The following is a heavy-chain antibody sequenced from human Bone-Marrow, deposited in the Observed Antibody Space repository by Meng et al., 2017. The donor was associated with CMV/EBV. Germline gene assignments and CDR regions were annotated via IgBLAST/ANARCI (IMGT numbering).Heavy chain of an antibody. CDR3: ARAGVGGTTPFDP. CDR2: IMPVFGTA. CDR1: GSNFNKDF. D-gene: IGHD1/OR15-1a*01. Sequence: CKESGSNFNKDFISWVRQAPGQGLEWMGQIMPVFGTAEYSQKFLNRVKFTADESTSTIYMEISRLSPEDTAVYYCARAGVGGTTPFDPWGQGTLVTVSS. J-gene: IGHJ5*02. V-gene: IGHV1-69*01.